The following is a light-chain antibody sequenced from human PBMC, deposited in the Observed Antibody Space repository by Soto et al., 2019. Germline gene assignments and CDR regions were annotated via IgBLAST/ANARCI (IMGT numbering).Light chain of an antibody. CDR1: QSVSSSY. Sequence: EIVLTQYPATLSLSPGERASLSCRASQSVSSSYLAWYQQKPGQAPRLHIYGASNRATGIPDRFSGSGSGTDFTLTISRLEPEDFAVYYCQQYGGSRWTFGQGTRVDI. J-gene: IGKJ1*01. CDR3: QQYGGSRWT. V-gene: IGKV3-20*01. CDR2: GAS.